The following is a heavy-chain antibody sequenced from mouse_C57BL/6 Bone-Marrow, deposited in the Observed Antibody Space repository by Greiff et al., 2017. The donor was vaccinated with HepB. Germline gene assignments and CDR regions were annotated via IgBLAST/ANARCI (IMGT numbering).Heavy chain of an antibody. CDR1: GFTFSSYA. Sequence: EVMLVESGEGLVKPGGSLKLSCAASGFTFSSYAMSWVRQTPEKRLEWVAYISIGGDYIYYADTVKGRFTISRDNARNTLYLQMSSLKSEDTAMYYCTRGWLLRDYAMDYWGQGTSVTVSS. V-gene: IGHV5-9-1*02. D-gene: IGHD2-3*01. CDR3: TRGWLLRDYAMDY. J-gene: IGHJ4*01. CDR2: ISIGGDYI.